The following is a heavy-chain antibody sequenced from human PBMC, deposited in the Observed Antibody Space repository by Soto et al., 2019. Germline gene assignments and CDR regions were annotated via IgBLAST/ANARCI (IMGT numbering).Heavy chain of an antibody. CDR1: GFTFSSYG. J-gene: IGHJ6*02. CDR2: ISYDGRNK. D-gene: IGHD6-19*01. Sequence: QVQLVESGGGGVQPGRSLRLSCAASGFTFSSYGMHWVRQAPGKGLEWVAVISYDGRNKYYEDSVKGRFTISRDNSKNMLYLQMSSLRAEDTAVYYCVKDGSSGWPYYYGLDVWGQGTTVTVSS. V-gene: IGHV3-30*18. CDR3: VKDGSSGWPYYYGLDV.